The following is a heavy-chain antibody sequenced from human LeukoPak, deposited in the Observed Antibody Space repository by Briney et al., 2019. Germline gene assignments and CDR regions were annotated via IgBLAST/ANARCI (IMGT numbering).Heavy chain of an antibody. CDR2: ISYDGSNK. CDR3: ARGQFQPDY. J-gene: IGHJ4*02. D-gene: IGHD6-19*01. V-gene: IGHV3-30-3*01. CDR1: GFTFSSYA. Sequence: GGSLRLSCAASGFTFSSYAMHWVRQAPGKGLEWVAVISYDGSNKYYADSVKGRFTISRDNSKNTLYLQMNSLRAEDTAVYYCARGQFQPDYWGRGTLVTVSS.